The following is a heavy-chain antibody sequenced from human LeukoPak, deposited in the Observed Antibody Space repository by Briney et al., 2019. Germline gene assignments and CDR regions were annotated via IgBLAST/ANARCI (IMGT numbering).Heavy chain of an antibody. CDR1: GGSISSSSSIC. CDR2: IYHNGAT. V-gene: IGHV4-4*02. J-gene: IGHJ4*02. CDR3: ARNGGNSDYDY. Sequence: SETLSLTCAVSGGSISSSSSICWTCVRQPPGEGLEWIGEIYHNGATNYNPSLKSRVTMLLDKSKNQFFLKLNSVTAADTAVYYCARNGGNSDYDYWGQGTLVTVSA. D-gene: IGHD4-23*01.